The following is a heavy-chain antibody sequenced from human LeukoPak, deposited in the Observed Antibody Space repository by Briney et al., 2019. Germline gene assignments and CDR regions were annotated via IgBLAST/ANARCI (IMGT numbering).Heavy chain of an antibody. D-gene: IGHD3-22*01. CDR3: AKVGEYDYDSSGCRGCDY. Sequence: GGSLRLSCAASGFTVSSNYMSWVRQAPGKGLEWVSDISGSGGSTYYADSVKGRFTISRDNAKSTLYLQMNSLRAEDTAVYYCAKVGEYDYDSSGCRGCDYWGQGTLVTVSS. CDR2: ISGSGGST. J-gene: IGHJ4*02. V-gene: IGHV3-23*01. CDR1: GFTVSSNY.